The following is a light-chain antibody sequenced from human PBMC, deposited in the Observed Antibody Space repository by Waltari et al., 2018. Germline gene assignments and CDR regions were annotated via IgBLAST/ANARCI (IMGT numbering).Light chain of an antibody. V-gene: IGLV1-40*01. CDR1: SSNIGAGYE. CDR3: QSYDSSLSGVV. J-gene: IGLJ2*01. CDR2: GNS. Sequence: QSVLTQPPSVSGAPGPRVTISCTGGSSNIGAGYEVHWYQQLPGTAPKLLIYGNSNRPSGVPDRFSGSKSGTSASLAITGLQAEDEADYYCQSYDSSLSGVVFGGGTKLTVL.